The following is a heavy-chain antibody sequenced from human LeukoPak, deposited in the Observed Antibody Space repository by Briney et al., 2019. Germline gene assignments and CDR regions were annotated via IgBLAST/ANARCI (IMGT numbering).Heavy chain of an antibody. Sequence: SETLSLTCTVSGGSISSSSYYWGWIRQPPGKGLEWIGSIYYSGSTYYNPSLKSRVTISVDTSKNQFSLKLSSVTAADTAVYYCASGPSGSPDYWGQGTLVTVSS. CDR2: IYYSGST. V-gene: IGHV4-39*01. J-gene: IGHJ4*02. CDR3: ASGPSGSPDY. CDR1: GGSISSSSYY. D-gene: IGHD3-10*01.